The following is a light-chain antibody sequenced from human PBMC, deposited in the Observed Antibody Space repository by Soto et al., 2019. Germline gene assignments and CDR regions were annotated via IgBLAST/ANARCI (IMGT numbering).Light chain of an antibody. J-gene: IGKJ4*01. CDR3: QQFSGTLT. CDR2: DAT. CDR1: QGISRG. V-gene: IGKV1-13*02. Sequence: AIQLTQSPSSLSASVGARVIITCRASQGISRGLAWYQQLPGRPPKLLIYDATSLESGFPSRFSGSGSGTEFTLTISSLLPEDLATYYCQQFSGTLTLGGGTKVEIK.